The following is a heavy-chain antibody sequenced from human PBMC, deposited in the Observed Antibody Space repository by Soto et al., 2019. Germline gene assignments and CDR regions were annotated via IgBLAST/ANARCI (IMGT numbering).Heavy chain of an antibody. CDR1: GFTFSGSA. Sequence: GGSLRLSCAASGFTFSGSAMHWVRQASGKGLEWVGRIRSKANSYATAYAASVKGRFTISRDDSKNTAYLQMNSLKTEDTAVYYCTGTAMATSPFDYWGQGTLVTVSS. CDR3: TGTAMATSPFDY. D-gene: IGHD5-18*01. V-gene: IGHV3-73*01. CDR2: IRSKANSYAT. J-gene: IGHJ4*02.